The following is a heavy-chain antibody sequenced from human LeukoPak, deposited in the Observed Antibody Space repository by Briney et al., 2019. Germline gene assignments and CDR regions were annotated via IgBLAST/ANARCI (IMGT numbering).Heavy chain of an antibody. V-gene: IGHV4-59*01. CDR1: VGSIRGYY. J-gene: IGHJ5*02. CDR2: IYYSGST. CDR3: VRESRHFWSGYYRFVP. D-gene: IGHD3-3*02. Sequence: SETLSLTCTDPVGSIRGYYWSWIRQPPGRGLEWIGYIYYSGSTNYNPSLKSRVTISVDTSRNPFSLKLNSVTAADTAVYYCVRESRHFWSGYYRFVPWGQGTLVTVSS.